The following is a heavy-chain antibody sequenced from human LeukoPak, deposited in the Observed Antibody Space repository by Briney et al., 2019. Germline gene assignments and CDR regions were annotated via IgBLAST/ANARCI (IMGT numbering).Heavy chain of an antibody. V-gene: IGHV3-33*06. CDR3: AKDNAYYFEY. J-gene: IGHJ4*02. Sequence: GRSLRLSCAASGFTFSGYGMHWVRQAPGKGLEWVAVIWYDGSNKYYADSVKDRFTISRDNSKNTLYLQMNSLRAEDTAVYYCAKDNAYYFEYWGQGTLVTVSS. CDR1: GFTFSGYG. CDR2: IWYDGSNK.